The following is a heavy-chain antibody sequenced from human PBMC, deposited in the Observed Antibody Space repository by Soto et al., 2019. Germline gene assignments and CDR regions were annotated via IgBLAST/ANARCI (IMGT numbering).Heavy chain of an antibody. CDR2: IYYSGST. CDR1: GGSISSSSYY. J-gene: IGHJ5*02. D-gene: IGHD3-9*01. CDR3: ARPINPRKTWFDP. Sequence: PSETLSLTCTVSGGSISSSSYYWGWIRQPPGKGLEWIGSIYYSGSTYYNPSLKSRVTISVDTSKNQFSLKLSSVTAADTAVYYCARPINPRKTWFDPWGQGTLVTVS. V-gene: IGHV4-39*01.